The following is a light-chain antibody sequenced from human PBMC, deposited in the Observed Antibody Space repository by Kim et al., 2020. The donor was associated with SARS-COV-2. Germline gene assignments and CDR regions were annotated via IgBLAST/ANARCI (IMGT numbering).Light chain of an antibody. CDR3: QQNSSTPVT. CDR1: QHIYRY. V-gene: IGKV1-39*01. J-gene: IGKJ5*01. Sequence: ASIGDRVTIICRASQHIYRYLNWYQHKPGTAPKVLIYGASTLQSGVPSRFSGSGSGTQFTLTVSSLQPEDFALYYCQQNSSTPVTFGQGTRLEIK. CDR2: GAS.